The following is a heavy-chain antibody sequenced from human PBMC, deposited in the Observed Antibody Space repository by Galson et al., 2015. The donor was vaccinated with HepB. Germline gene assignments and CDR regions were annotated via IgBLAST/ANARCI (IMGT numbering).Heavy chain of an antibody. V-gene: IGHV3-11*05. CDR1: GFTFSDHY. D-gene: IGHD3-16*01. J-gene: IGHJ2*01. CDR3: ARDVWTGDGNRNYWDFDL. Sequence: SLRLSCAGSGFTFSDHYMNWIRQAPGKGLEWLSYISLTSIYTNYTDAVRGRCIISRDNSKNSLFLQMNNLQVEDTAVYYCARDVWTGDGNRNYWDFDLWGRDALVTVSS. CDR2: ISLTSIYT.